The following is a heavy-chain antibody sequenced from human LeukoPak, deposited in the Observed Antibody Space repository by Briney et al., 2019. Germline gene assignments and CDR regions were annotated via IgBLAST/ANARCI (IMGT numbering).Heavy chain of an antibody. V-gene: IGHV3-21*01. J-gene: IGHJ4*02. D-gene: IGHD2-15*01. CDR1: GFTFSSYS. CDR3: ARAGYCSGGSCYHDFDY. CDR2: ISSSSSYI. Sequence: KPGGSLRLSCAASGFTFSSYSMNWARQAPGKGLEWVSSISSSSSYIYYADSVKGRFTISRDNAKNPLYLQMNSLRAEDTAVYYCARAGYCSGGSCYHDFDYWGQGTLVTVSS.